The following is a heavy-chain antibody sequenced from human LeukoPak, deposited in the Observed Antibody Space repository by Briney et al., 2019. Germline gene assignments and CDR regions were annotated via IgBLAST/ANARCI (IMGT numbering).Heavy chain of an antibody. J-gene: IGHJ6*04. Sequence: LETLSLTCTVSGGSINNYYWSWLRQPPGKGLEWIGYIYTSGNTNYNPSLTSRVTISVDTSNNQFSLKLSSVTAADTAVYYCARLTFTTRPVDVWGKGTTVTVSS. V-gene: IGHV4-4*09. D-gene: IGHD6-6*01. CDR1: GGSINNYY. CDR3: ARLTFTTRPVDV. CDR2: IYTSGNT.